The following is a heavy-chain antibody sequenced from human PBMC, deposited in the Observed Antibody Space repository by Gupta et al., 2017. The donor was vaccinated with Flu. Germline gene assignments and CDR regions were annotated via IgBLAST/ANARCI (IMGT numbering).Heavy chain of an antibody. CDR1: GFTFGDYA. V-gene: IGHV3-49*03. CDR3: TRDQDYGDYPVFSYFDL. Sequence: EVQLVESGGGLVQPGRSLRLSCTASGFTFGDYAMSWFRQAPGKGLEWVGFIRSKAYGGTTEYAASVKGRFTISRDDSKSIAYLQMNSLKTEDTAVYYCTRDQDYGDYPVFSYFDLWGRGTLVTVSS. D-gene: IGHD4-17*01. J-gene: IGHJ2*01. CDR2: IRSKAYGGTT.